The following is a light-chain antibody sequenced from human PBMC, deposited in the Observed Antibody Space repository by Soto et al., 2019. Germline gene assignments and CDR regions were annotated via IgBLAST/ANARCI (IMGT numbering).Light chain of an antibody. CDR1: SREVGGYNF. Sequence: QSVPTQPAALSVSPGESVTISCTGTSREVGGYNFVCRDRQLPGEAPELIRYGVSDRPSGVSDRLSVSRSGDTATLTVSWLKAEDDAAYSCSSYTSTRTYVLGPGTKV. J-gene: IGLJ1*01. V-gene: IGLV2-14*01. CDR2: GVS. CDR3: SSYTSTRTYV.